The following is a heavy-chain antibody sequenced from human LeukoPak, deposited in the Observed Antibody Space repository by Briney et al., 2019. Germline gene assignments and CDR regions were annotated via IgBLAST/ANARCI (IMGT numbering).Heavy chain of an antibody. V-gene: IGHV3-23*01. CDR3: ATVRYLSWFDP. Sequence: GGSLRLSCAASGFTFSHYAMNWVRQAPGKGLEWVSGVSGGGDSAYYADSVKGRFTISKDNSKNTLYLQMNSLRVEDTAVYYCATVRYLSWFDPWGQGTLVTVSS. CDR1: GFTFSHYA. J-gene: IGHJ5*02. CDR2: VSGGGDSA. D-gene: IGHD3-16*02.